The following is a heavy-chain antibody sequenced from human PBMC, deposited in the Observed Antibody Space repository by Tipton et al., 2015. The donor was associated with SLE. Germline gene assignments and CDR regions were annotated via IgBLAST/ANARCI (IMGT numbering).Heavy chain of an antibody. D-gene: IGHD3-3*01. Sequence: TLSLTCTVSGFSISSGFNWGWIRQPPGKGLEWIGITYHTGATNYNPSLQRRVAMSVDTSKNQFSLKLNSLTAADTAVYYCARLSAYYRVFDLWGQGTLVIVAS. V-gene: IGHV4-38-2*02. CDR3: ARLSAYYRVFDL. CDR2: TYHTGAT. CDR1: GFSISSGFN. J-gene: IGHJ4*02.